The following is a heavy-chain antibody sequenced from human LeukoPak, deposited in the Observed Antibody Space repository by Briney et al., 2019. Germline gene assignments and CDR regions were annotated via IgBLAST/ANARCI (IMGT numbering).Heavy chain of an antibody. CDR3: ARSRGYFDS. Sequence: SETLSLTCTVFGDSISSYYWSWIRQPPGKGLEWIGYIYYSGSTDYNPSLKSRLTTSVDTSKNQFSLKLTSVTAADTAVYYCARSRGYFDSWGQGTLVTVSS. D-gene: IGHD3-16*01. CDR2: IYYSGST. J-gene: IGHJ4*02. CDR1: GDSISSYY. V-gene: IGHV4-59*01.